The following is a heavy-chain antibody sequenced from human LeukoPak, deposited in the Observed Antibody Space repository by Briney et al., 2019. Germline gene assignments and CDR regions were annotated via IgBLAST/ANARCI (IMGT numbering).Heavy chain of an antibody. CDR1: GGSISSGGYY. CDR3: ARGGIAAPQPPHYFDY. D-gene: IGHD6-6*01. V-gene: IGHV4-30-2*01. CDR2: IYHSGST. Sequence: SETLSLTCTVSGGSISSGGYYWSWIRQPPGKGLEWIGYIYHSGSTYYNPSLKSRVTISVDRSKNQFSLKLSSVTAADTAVYYCARGGIAAPQPPHYFDYWGQGTLVTVSS. J-gene: IGHJ4*02.